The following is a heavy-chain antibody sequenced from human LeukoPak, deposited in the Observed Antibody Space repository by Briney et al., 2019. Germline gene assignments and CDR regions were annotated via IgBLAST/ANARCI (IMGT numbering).Heavy chain of an antibody. Sequence: GGSLRLSCAASGFTFSSYGMSWVRRAPGKGLEWVSAISGSGGSTYYADSVKGRFTISRDNSKNTLYLQMNSLRAEDTAVYYCAKELVGATLNPDYWGQGTLVTVSS. D-gene: IGHD1-26*01. CDR1: GFTFSSYG. J-gene: IGHJ4*02. CDR2: ISGSGGST. CDR3: AKELVGATLNPDY. V-gene: IGHV3-23*01.